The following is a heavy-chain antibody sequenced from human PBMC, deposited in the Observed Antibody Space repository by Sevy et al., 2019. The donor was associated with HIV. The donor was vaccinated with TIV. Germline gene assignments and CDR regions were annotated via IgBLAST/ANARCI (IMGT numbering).Heavy chain of an antibody. CDR3: SRNAFWSGAPGY. D-gene: IGHD3-3*01. Sequence: SETLSLTCTVSGGSISTYYWSWIRQSPGKGLEWIGYIYYAGRTWYTPSLKSRATISVDTPKNQFSLELRSVTAADTAVYFCSRNAFWSGAPGYWGPGNLVSVSS. CDR1: GGSISTYY. J-gene: IGHJ4*02. V-gene: IGHV4-59*01. CDR2: IYYAGRT.